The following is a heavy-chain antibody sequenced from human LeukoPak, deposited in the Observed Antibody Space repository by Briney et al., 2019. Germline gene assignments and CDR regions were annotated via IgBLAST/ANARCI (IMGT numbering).Heavy chain of an antibody. Sequence: PGGSLRLSCAASGFTFDDYAMHWVRQAPGKGLEWVSGISWNSGSIGYADSVKGRFAISRDNAKNSLYLQMNSLRAEDTALYYCAKAYSGSYLGGFDYWGQGTLVTVSS. CDR2: ISWNSGSI. CDR1: GFTFDDYA. J-gene: IGHJ4*02. V-gene: IGHV3-9*01. CDR3: AKAYSGSYLGGFDY. D-gene: IGHD1-26*01.